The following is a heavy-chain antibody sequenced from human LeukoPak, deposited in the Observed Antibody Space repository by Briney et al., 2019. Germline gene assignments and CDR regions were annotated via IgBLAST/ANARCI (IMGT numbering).Heavy chain of an antibody. V-gene: IGHV4-39*07. CDR2: IYYSGST. D-gene: IGHD2-2*01. J-gene: IGHJ5*02. Sequence: MSSETLSLTCTVSGGSISSSSYYWGWIRQPPGKGLEWIGSIYYSGSTYYNPSLKSRVTISVDTSKSQFSLKLSSVTAADTAVYYCASLESSNPWGQGTLVTVSS. CDR3: ASLESSNP. CDR1: GGSISSSSYY.